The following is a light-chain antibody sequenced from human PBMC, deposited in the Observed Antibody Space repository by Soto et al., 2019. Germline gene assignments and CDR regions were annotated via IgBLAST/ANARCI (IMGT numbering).Light chain of an antibody. Sequence: QSVLTQPASVSGSPGQSITISCTGTSSDIGGYNYVSWYQQHPGKVPKLMIFEVSNRPSGVSYRCSGSKSGNTASLTISGLQAEDEADYYCSSYTGSSTLYVFGTVTKLTVL. V-gene: IGLV2-14*01. J-gene: IGLJ1*01. CDR2: EVS. CDR3: SSYTGSSTLYV. CDR1: SSDIGGYNY.